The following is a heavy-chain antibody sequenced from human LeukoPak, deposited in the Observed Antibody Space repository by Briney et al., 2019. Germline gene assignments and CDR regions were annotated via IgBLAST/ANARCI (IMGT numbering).Heavy chain of an antibody. CDR1: GFTLSSHA. D-gene: IGHD6-19*01. CDR3: AKGIIGVAGTWFDP. J-gene: IGHJ5*02. CDR2: ISDSGGST. Sequence: GGSLRLSCAASGFTLSSHAMSWVRQAPGKGLEWVSGISDSGGSTYYADSVKGRFTISRDNSKNTLYLQMSSLRAEDTAVYYCAKGIIGVAGTWFDPWGQGTLVTVSS. V-gene: IGHV3-23*01.